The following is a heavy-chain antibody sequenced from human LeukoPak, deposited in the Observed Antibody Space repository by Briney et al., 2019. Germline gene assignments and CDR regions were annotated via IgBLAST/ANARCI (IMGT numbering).Heavy chain of an antibody. D-gene: IGHD6-13*01. CDR3: ARDGLGYGSSWYYFDY. CDR1: GFTFSSYA. J-gene: IGHJ4*02. Sequence: GGSLRLSCAASGFTFSSYAMHWVRQAPGKGLEWVAVISYDGSNKYYAASVKGRFTISRDNSKNTLYLQMNSLRAEDTAVYYCARDGLGYGSSWYYFDYWGQGTLVTVSS. V-gene: IGHV3-30-3*01. CDR2: ISYDGSNK.